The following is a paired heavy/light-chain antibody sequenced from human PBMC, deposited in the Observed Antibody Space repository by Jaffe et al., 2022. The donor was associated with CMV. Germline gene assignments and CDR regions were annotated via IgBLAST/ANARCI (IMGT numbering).Heavy chain of an antibody. CDR2: IFPGDSET. J-gene: IGHJ6*02. CDR1: GYSFHGYW. D-gene: IGHD2-2*01. CDR3: ARSFVAAAPEYGMDV. V-gene: IGHV5-51*01. Sequence: LVQSGAEVKEPGESLKISCKGSGYSFHGYWVGWVRQVPGKGLEWMGIIFPGDSETRYSPSFRGQVTISADNSINTAYLEWRSLKVSDSARYYCARSFVAAAPEYGMDVWGQGTTVTVAS.
Light chain of an antibody. CDR1: SSDIDDYNH. V-gene: IGLV2-14*03. J-gene: IGLJ3*02. Sequence: QSALTQPASVSGSPGQSITISCTGTSSDIDDYNHVSWYQQHPGKAPKLMIYDVTHRPSGVSDRFSGSKSGNSASLFISGLQAEDEADYYCSSYSASATLEVFGGGTKVTVL. CDR3: SSYSASATLEV. CDR2: DVT.